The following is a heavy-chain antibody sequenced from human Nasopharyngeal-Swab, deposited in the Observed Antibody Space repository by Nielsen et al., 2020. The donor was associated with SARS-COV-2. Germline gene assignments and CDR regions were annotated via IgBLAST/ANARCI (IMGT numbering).Heavy chain of an antibody. CDR2: ISSSSSYI. V-gene: IGHV3-21*01. D-gene: IGHD4-17*01. CDR1: GFTFSSYS. CDR3: AREKDGFPDY. Sequence: LKISCAASGFTFSSYSMNWVRQAPGKGLEWVSSISSSSSYIYYADSVKGRFTISRDNAKNSLYLQMNSLRAEDTAVYYCAREKDGFPDYWGQGTLVTVSS. J-gene: IGHJ4*02.